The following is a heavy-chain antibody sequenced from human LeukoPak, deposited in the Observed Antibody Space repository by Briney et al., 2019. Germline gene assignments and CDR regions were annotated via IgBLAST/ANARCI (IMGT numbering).Heavy chain of an antibody. J-gene: IGHJ2*01. V-gene: IGHV4-39*01. Sequence: SETLSLTCTVSGDSISSSSYYWDWIRQPPGKGLEWIGNIYYSGSTVYNSPLKSRVTISVDTTKNQFSLKLSSVTAADTAVYYCARVIVVVVVAAPTLRRSWYFDLWGRGTLVTVSS. D-gene: IGHD2-15*01. CDR1: GDSISSSSYY. CDR3: ARVIVVVVVAAPTLRRSWYFDL. CDR2: IYYSGST.